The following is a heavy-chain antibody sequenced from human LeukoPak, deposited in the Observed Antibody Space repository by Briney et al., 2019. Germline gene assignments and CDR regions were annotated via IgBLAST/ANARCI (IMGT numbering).Heavy chain of an antibody. J-gene: IGHJ4*02. Sequence: GVSLRLSCAASGFTFSSYAMHWVRQAPGKGLEWVAVISYDGSNKYYADSVKGRFTISRDNSKNTLYLQMNSLRAEDTAVYYCARGQWLISTFDYWGQGTLVTVSS. D-gene: IGHD6-19*01. CDR1: GFTFSSYA. V-gene: IGHV3-30-3*01. CDR2: ISYDGSNK. CDR3: ARGQWLISTFDY.